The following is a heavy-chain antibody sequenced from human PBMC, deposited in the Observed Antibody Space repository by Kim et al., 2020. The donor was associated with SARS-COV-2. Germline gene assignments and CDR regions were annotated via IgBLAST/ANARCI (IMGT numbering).Heavy chain of an antibody. CDR1: GFTFTTYS. J-gene: IGHJ4*01. Sequence: GGSLRLSCAASGFTFTTYSMNWVRQAPGKGLEWVSSISRSTIDIFYADPVKGRFIISRDNAKNLLYLQMNSLRAEDTAVYYCARGGASSQRLDKFDYWG. V-gene: IGHV3-21*01. D-gene: IGHD6-25*01. CDR3: ARGGASSQRLDKFDY. CDR2: ISRSTIDI.